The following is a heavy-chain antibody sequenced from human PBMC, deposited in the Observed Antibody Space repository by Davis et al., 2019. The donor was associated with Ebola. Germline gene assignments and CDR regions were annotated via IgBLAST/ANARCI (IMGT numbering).Heavy chain of an antibody. CDR2: IRYDGSNK. D-gene: IGHD3-22*01. CDR1: GFTFSSYG. CDR3: ARVLHYYDSSGYHDAFDI. V-gene: IGHV3-30*02. J-gene: IGHJ3*02. Sequence: GESLKISCAASGFTFSSYGMHWVRQAPGKGLEWVAFIRYDGSNKYYADSVKGRFTISRDNAKNTLYLQMNSLRAEDTAVYYCARVLHYYDSSGYHDAFDIWGQGTMVTVSS.